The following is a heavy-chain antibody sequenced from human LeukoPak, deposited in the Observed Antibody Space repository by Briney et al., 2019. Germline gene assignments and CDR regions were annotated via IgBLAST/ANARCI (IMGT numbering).Heavy chain of an antibody. J-gene: IGHJ4*02. Sequence: PSETLSLTCTVSGGSISSYYWSWIRQPPGKGLEWVSGINWNGGSTGYADSVKGRFTISRDNAKNSLYLQMNSLRAEDTALYYCARGDYYDSSGYYERPNFDYWGQGTLVTVSS. CDR1: GGSISSYY. CDR2: INWNGGST. D-gene: IGHD3-22*01. CDR3: ARGDYYDSSGYYERPNFDY. V-gene: IGHV3-20*04.